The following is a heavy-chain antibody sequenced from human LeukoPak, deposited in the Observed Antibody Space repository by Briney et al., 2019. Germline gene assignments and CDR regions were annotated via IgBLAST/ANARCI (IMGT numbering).Heavy chain of an antibody. J-gene: IGHJ3*02. CDR3: ARRYYDSSGYYFHDAFDI. V-gene: IGHV4-59*08. D-gene: IGHD3-22*01. CDR1: GGSISSYY. CDR2: IYYSGST. Sequence: PSETLSLTCTVSGGSISSYYWSWIRQPPGKGLEWIGYIYYSGSTNYNPSLKSRVTISVDTSKNQFSLKLSSVTAADTAVYYCARRYYDSSGYYFHDAFDIWGQGTMITVSS.